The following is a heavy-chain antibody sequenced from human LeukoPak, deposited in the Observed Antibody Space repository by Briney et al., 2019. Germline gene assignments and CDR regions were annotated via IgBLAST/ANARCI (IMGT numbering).Heavy chain of an antibody. D-gene: IGHD3-22*01. CDR2: ISYDGSNK. Sequence: GGSLRLSCAASGFTFSSYGMHWVRQAPGKGLEWVAVISYDGSNKYYADSVKGRFTISRDNSKNTLYLQMNSLRAEDTAVYYCAKVHYDSSGYPSYFDYWGQGTLVTVSS. J-gene: IGHJ4*02. V-gene: IGHV3-30*18. CDR1: GFTFSSYG. CDR3: AKVHYDSSGYPSYFDY.